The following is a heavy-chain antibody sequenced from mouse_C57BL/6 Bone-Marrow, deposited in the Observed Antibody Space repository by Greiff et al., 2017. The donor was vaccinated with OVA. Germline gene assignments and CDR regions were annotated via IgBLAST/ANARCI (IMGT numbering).Heavy chain of an antibody. CDR1: GFTFSDYG. CDR2: ISSGSSTI. J-gene: IGHJ3*01. V-gene: IGHV5-17*01. CDR3: ARHGSSSLGY. D-gene: IGHD1-1*01. Sequence: EVHLVESGGGLVKPGGSLKLSCAASGFTFSDYGMHWVRQAPEKGLEWVAYISSGSSTIYYADTVKGRFTISRDNAKNTLFLQMTSLRSEDTAMYYCARHGSSSLGYWGQGTLVTVSA.